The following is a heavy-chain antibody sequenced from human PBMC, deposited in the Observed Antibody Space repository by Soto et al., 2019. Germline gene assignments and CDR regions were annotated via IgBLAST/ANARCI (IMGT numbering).Heavy chain of an antibody. D-gene: IGHD3-3*01. Sequence: SETLSLTCTVSGGSISNYYCNWIRQPAGKGLEWIGRIDTSGSTNYDPSLKSRVTMSVDTSKQEFSLKLSSVTAADTALYYCARGGQDFWSGPFDYWGRGALVTVSS. CDR2: IDTSGST. CDR3: ARGGQDFWSGPFDY. V-gene: IGHV4-4*07. CDR1: GGSISNYY. J-gene: IGHJ4*02.